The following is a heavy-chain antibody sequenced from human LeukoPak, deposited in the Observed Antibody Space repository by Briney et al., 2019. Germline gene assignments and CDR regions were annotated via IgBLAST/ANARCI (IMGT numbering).Heavy chain of an antibody. D-gene: IGHD7-27*01. Sequence: GSSVKVSCKASGGTFSNYAISWVRQAPGRGLEWMGGIIPTLDTAHYAQKFQGRVTLTTDESTTTVYMELSSLRSEDTAMYFCARVDRHLGIRHFFEFWGQGTLVTVSS. J-gene: IGHJ4*02. CDR3: ARVDRHLGIRHFFEF. CDR2: IIPTLDTA. V-gene: IGHV1-69*05. CDR1: GGTFSNYA.